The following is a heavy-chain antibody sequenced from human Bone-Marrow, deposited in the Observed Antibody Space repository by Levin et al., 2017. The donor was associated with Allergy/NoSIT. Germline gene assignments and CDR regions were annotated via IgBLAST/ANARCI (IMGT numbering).Heavy chain of an antibody. CDR3: AKEGHSSGWGIDF. Sequence: GESLKISCVASGFIFRSYGMNWVRQAPGKGLEWVATISYDGSQEFYSDSVKGRFTISRDNSKNTVSLQMNSLRNEDTARYFCAKEGHSSGWGIDFWGRGTLVTVSS. D-gene: IGHD6-19*01. CDR1: GFIFRSYG. J-gene: IGHJ4*02. V-gene: IGHV3-30*18. CDR2: ISYDGSQE.